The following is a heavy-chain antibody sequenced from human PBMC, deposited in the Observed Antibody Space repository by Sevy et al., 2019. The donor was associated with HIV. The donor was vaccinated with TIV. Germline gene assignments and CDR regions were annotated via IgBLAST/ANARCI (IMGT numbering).Heavy chain of an antibody. CDR1: GGSPNTHA. J-gene: IGHJ4*02. Sequence: SVKVSCKASGGSPNTHAISWVRQAPGQGLEWMGEIIPGFSSTRYAERFQDRVTLTADEFTSTVYMELTSLKSTDTVVYYCARGPNGNYLLYYLDYWGQGTLATVSS. CDR2: IIPGFSST. D-gene: IGHD1-7*01. CDR3: ARGPNGNYLLYYLDY. V-gene: IGHV1-69*13.